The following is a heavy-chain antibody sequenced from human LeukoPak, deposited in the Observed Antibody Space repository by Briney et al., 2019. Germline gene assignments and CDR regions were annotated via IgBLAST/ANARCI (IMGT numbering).Heavy chain of an antibody. CDR3: ARAIRSYRFHSDY. CDR1: GGTFSSYA. J-gene: IGHJ4*02. Sequence: SVKVSCKASGGTFSSYAISWVRQAPGQGLEWMGGIIPIFGTANYAQKFQGRVTITADKSTSTAYMELSSLRSEDTAVYYCARAIRSYRFHSDYWGQGTLVTVSS. CDR2: IIPIFGTA. D-gene: IGHD3-16*02. V-gene: IGHV1-69*06.